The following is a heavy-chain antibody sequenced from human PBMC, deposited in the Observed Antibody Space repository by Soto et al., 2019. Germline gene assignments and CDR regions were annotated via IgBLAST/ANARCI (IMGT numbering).Heavy chain of an antibody. Sequence: SETLSLTCAVSGGSTRHSSYFWGWIRQPPGKGLEWIASVYYSGTPYYNPSLKSRVTISIATSKTQVSLNLNSLTATDTAVYYCARGGASSKWLDPWGQGTLVTVS. CDR2: VYYSGTP. V-gene: IGHV4-39*07. CDR1: GGSTRHSSYF. J-gene: IGHJ5*02. CDR3: ARGGASSKWLDP.